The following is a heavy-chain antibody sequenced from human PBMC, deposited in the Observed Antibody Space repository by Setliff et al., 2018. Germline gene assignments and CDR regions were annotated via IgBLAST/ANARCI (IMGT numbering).Heavy chain of an antibody. V-gene: IGHV4-59*02. Sequence: PSETLSLTCTVSGGSVSPYFWSWIRQPPGKGLQWIGYIYHNGNTNFNPSLSGRVTISIDTSKNQFSLRLTSVTAADTAVYYCARVDFTMLQGVLGQWGQGTLVTVSS. D-gene: IGHD3-10*01. CDR3: ARVDFTMLQGVLGQ. J-gene: IGHJ1*01. CDR2: IYHNGNT. CDR1: GGSVSPYF.